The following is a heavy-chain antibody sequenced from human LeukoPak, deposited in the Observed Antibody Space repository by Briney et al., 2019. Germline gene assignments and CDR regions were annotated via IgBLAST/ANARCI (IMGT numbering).Heavy chain of an antibody. D-gene: IGHD5-12*01. CDR2: INGLGTAT. V-gene: IGHV3-74*01. Sequence: GGSLRLSCAGSGWMHWVRQAPGKGLVWVSGINGLGTATYYADSVRGRFTISRDNAKNTVHLQMNSLRVEDTAIYFCAGAYSAYDPFDYWGQGILVTVSS. CDR3: AGAYSAYDPFDY. J-gene: IGHJ4*02. CDR1: GW.